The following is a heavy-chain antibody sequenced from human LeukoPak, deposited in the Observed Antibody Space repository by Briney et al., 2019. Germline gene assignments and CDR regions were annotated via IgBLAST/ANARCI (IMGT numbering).Heavy chain of an antibody. V-gene: IGHV3-7*01. CDR2: INQDGNSK. J-gene: IGHJ4*02. CDR1: GFAFSSYW. Sequence: PGGSLRLSCEACGFAFSSYWASWVRQAPGKGLEWVGNINQDGNSKNYVDPVGGGFTISKDNAKNSVYLQMNSLRAEDTAVYYCARSLWPEDYWGQGILVTVSS. CDR3: ARSLWPEDY. D-gene: IGHD2-21*01.